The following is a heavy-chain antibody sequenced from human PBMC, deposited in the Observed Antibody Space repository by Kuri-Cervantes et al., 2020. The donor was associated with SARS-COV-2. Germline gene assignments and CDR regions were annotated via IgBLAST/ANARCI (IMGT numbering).Heavy chain of an antibody. Sequence: GESLKISCAASGYTFTSYYMHWVRQAPGQGLEWMGIINPSGGSTSYAQKFQGRVTMTRDTSTSTVYMELSSLRSEDTAVYYCARDSEEWELRGDFDYWGQGTLVTVSS. CDR3: ARDSEEWELRGDFDY. CDR1: GYTFTSYY. J-gene: IGHJ4*02. CDR2: INPSGGST. V-gene: IGHV1-46*01. D-gene: IGHD1-26*01.